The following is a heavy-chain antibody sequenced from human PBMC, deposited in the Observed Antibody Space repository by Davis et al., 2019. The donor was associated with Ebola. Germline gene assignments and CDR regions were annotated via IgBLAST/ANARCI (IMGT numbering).Heavy chain of an antibody. J-gene: IGHJ4*02. Sequence: GESLKIFCAASGFTFSSYAMSWVRQAPGKGLEWVSAISGSGGSTYYADSVKGRFTISRDNSKNTLYLQMNSLRAEDTAVYYCAKARSGYPPQAVDYWGQGTLVTVSS. CDR3: AKARSGYPPQAVDY. CDR1: GFTFSSYA. D-gene: IGHD3-22*01. V-gene: IGHV3-23*01. CDR2: ISGSGGST.